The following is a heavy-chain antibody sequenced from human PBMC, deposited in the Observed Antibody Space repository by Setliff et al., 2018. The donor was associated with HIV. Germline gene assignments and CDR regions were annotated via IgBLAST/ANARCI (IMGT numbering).Heavy chain of an antibody. V-gene: IGHV4-34*01. CDR1: GGSLSGHY. CDR3: ARLHPYDYDSNYYGYYFDY. Sequence: SETLSLTCAVYGGSLSGHYWSWIRQPPGKGLEWIGESNHVGRTNYNPSLKSRVTISVDTSKNQFSLKLTSVTAADTAVYYCARLHPYDYDSNYYGYYFDYWGQGTLVTVSS. J-gene: IGHJ4*02. D-gene: IGHD3-22*01. CDR2: SNHVGRT.